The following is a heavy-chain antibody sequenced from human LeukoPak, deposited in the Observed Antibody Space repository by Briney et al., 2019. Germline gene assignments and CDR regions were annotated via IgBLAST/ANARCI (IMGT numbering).Heavy chain of an antibody. CDR3: AKTGQFDY. Sequence: GGSLRLSCAASGFIFRSYAMSWVRRAPGKGLEWVAGFNETGDIPYYADSVRGRFTISRDTSEDTLYVQMNSLRTEDTAVYYCAKTGQFDYWGQGTLVTVSS. J-gene: IGHJ4*02. CDR2: FNETGDIP. CDR1: GFIFRSYA. V-gene: IGHV3-23*01.